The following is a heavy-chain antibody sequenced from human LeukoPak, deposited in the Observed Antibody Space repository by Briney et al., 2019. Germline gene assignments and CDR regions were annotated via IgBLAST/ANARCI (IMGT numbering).Heavy chain of an antibody. CDR3: VRIGQGGSGSYYTPQYYYYYMDV. D-gene: IGHD3-10*01. J-gene: IGHJ6*03. CDR1: GGSISSYY. CDR2: ISHSGTT. Sequence: SETLSLTCTVSGGSISSYYWSWIRQPPGEGLEWIGYISHSGTTNYNPSLKSRVTISVDTSKNQFSLKLSSVTAADTAVYYCVRIGQGGSGSYYTPQYYYYYMDVWGKGTTVTVFS. V-gene: IGHV4-59*01.